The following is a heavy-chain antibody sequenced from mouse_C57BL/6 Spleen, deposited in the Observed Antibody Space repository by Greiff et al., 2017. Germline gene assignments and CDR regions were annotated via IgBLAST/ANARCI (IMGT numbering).Heavy chain of an antibody. Sequence: VQLQESGPELVKPGASVKISCKASGYAFSSSWMNWVKQRPGKGLEWIGRIYPGDGDTNYNGKFKGKATLTADKSSSTAYMQLSSLTSEDSAVYFCARGGRLREGRDYWGQGTTLAGSS. V-gene: IGHV1-82*01. CDR1: GYAFSSSW. D-gene: IGHD2-4*01. J-gene: IGHJ2*01. CDR3: ARGGRLREGRDY. CDR2: IYPGDGDT.